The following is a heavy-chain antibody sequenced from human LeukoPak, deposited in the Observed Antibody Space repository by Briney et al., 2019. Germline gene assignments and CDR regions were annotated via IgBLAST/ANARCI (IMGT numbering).Heavy chain of an antibody. Sequence: GGSLRLSCAASGFTVSSNYMSWVRQAPGKGLEWVANIKQDGSEKYYVDSVKGRFTISRDNAKNSLYLQMNSLRAEDTAVYYCARGGVASSSWHLESRGWGQGTLVTVSS. J-gene: IGHJ4*02. CDR3: ARGGVASSSWHLESRG. CDR2: IKQDGSEK. D-gene: IGHD6-13*01. V-gene: IGHV3-7*01. CDR1: GFTVSSNY.